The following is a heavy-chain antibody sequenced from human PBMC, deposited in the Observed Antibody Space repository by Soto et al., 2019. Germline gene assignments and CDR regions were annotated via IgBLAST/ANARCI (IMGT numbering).Heavy chain of an antibody. CDR2: ISGSGGST. CDR3: AKDHEGDTAMADPPNYYYYYGMDV. D-gene: IGHD5-18*01. Sequence: PGGSLRLSCAASGFTFSSYAMSWVRQAPGKGLEWVSAISGSGGSTYYADSVKGRFTISRDNSKNTLYLQMNSLRAEDTAVYYCAKDHEGDTAMADPPNYYYYYGMDVWGQGTTVTVSS. J-gene: IGHJ6*02. V-gene: IGHV3-23*01. CDR1: GFTFSSYA.